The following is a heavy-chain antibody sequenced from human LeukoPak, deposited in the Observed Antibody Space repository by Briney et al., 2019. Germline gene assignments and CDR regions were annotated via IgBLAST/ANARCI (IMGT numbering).Heavy chain of an antibody. J-gene: IGHJ4*02. Sequence: GGSLPLSCAASGFTFSSYWMHWVRHAPGKGLGWVSRINSDGSSTTYADSGKGRFTISRDNAKTTLYLQMNRLRAEATAVYYCARSYYDSSALDYWGQGTLVTVSS. V-gene: IGHV3-74*01. CDR2: INSDGSST. CDR3: ARSYYDSSALDY. CDR1: GFTFSSYW. D-gene: IGHD3-22*01.